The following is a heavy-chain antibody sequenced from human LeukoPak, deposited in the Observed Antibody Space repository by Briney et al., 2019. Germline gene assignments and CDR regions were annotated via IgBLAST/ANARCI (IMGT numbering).Heavy chain of an antibody. CDR1: GFTFSSYG. J-gene: IGHJ4*02. V-gene: IGHV3-33*06. CDR2: IWYDGSNK. CDR3: AKEKRVTGTPPRYFDY. D-gene: IGHD1-20*01. Sequence: PGGSLRLSCAASGFTFSSYGMHWVRQAPGKGLEGVAVIWYDGSNKYYADSVKGRFTISRDNSKNTLYLQMNSLRAEDTAVYYCAKEKRVTGTPPRYFDYWGQGTLVTVSS.